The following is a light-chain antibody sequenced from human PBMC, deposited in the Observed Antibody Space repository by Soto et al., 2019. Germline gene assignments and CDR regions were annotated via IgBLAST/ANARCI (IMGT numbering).Light chain of an antibody. CDR2: DTS. Sequence: GERATHSGRASQSLSSSLAWYQQKPGQAPRVLIYDTSSRATGIPARFSDSGSGTDFTLAICSIEPEDSAVDYCHQRSNWWTFSQGTKVDIK. V-gene: IGKV3-11*01. CDR3: HQRSNWWT. J-gene: IGKJ1*01. CDR1: QSLSSS.